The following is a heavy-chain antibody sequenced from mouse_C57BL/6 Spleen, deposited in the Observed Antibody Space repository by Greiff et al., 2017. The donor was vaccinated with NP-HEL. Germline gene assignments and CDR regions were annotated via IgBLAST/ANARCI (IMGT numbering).Heavy chain of an antibody. CDR3: AIAIYYYGSSPDY. CDR2: IHPSDSDT. J-gene: IGHJ2*01. V-gene: IGHV1-74*01. CDR1: GYTFTCYW. Sequence: QVQLQQPGAELVKPGASVKVSCKASGYTFTCYWMHWVKQRPGQVLEWIGRIHPSDSDTNYNQKFTGKATLTVDTSSSTAYMQLSSLTSEDSAVYYCAIAIYYYGSSPDYRGQGTTLTGSS. D-gene: IGHD1-1*01.